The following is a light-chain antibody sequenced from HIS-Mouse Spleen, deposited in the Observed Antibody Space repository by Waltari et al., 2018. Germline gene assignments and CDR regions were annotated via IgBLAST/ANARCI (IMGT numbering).Light chain of an antibody. J-gene: IGLJ2*01. CDR1: ALPKTY. CDR2: EDS. Sequence: SYELTPPPSVSVSPGQPARITCPGDALPKTYAYWYQQKSGQAPVLVIYEDSKRPSGIPERFSGSSSGTMATLTISGAQVEDEADYYCYSTDSSGNHRVFGGGTKLTVL. CDR3: YSTDSSGNHRV. V-gene: IGLV3-10*01.